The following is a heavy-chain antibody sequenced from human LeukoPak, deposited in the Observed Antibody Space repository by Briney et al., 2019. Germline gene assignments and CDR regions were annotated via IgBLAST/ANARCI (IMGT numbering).Heavy chain of an antibody. Sequence: GGSLRLSCAASGFTFSSYSMNWVRQAPGKGLEWVSKISSSGSTIHYADSVKGRFTMSRDNAKNSLYLQMNSLRAEDTAVYYCAREPQYDSSVFTDWGQGTLVTVSS. D-gene: IGHD3-22*01. V-gene: IGHV3-48*04. CDR2: ISSSGSTI. CDR3: AREPQYDSSVFTD. CDR1: GFTFSSYS. J-gene: IGHJ4*02.